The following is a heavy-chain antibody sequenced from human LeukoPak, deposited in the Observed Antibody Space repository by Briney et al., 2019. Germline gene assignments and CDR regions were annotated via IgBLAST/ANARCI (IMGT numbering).Heavy chain of an antibody. Sequence: GESLKISCKGSGYTFTTHWIAWVRQMPGKGLEWMGIIFPGDSDTTYSPSFEGQVTISADKSINTAYLQWSSLKASDTAMYYCARQSSSSSGVVYWGQGTLVTVSS. CDR2: IFPGDSDT. V-gene: IGHV5-51*01. D-gene: IGHD6-6*01. CDR1: GYTFTTHW. CDR3: ARQSSSSSGVVY. J-gene: IGHJ4*02.